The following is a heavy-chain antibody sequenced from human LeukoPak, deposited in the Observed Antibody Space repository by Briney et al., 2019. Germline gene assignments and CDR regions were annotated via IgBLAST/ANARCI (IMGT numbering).Heavy chain of an antibody. CDR2: IRGSGGST. J-gene: IGHJ4*02. D-gene: IGHD5-24*01. V-gene: IGHV3-23*01. CDR3: AKDRAGDGYNYGLVDY. Sequence: GGSLRLSCAASGFTFSSYAMNWVRQAPGKGLEWVSGIRGSGGSTYYADSVKGRFTISRGNSKNTLFLQMNSLRAEDTAVYYCAKDRAGDGYNYGLVDYWGQGILVTVSS. CDR1: GFTFSSYA.